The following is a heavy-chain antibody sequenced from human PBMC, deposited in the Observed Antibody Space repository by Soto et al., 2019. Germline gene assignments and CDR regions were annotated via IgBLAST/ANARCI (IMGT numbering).Heavy chain of an antibody. CDR2: INYSGST. CDR1: GASVSSGSYY. V-gene: IGHV4-61*01. CDR3: ASAGH. J-gene: IGHJ4*02. Sequence: SETLSLTCTVSGASVSSGSYYWSWIRQPPGKGLEWIGYINYSGSTTYNPSLKSRVTMSVDTSKNQFSLKLISVTAADTAVYYCASAGHWGQGTLVTVSS.